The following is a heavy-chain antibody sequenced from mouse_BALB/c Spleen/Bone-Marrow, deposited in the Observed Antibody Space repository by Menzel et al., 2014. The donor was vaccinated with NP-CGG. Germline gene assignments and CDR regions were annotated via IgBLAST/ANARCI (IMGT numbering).Heavy chain of an antibody. CDR1: GYSFTGYT. J-gene: IGHJ3*01. Sequence: VQLKESGPGLVKPGASMKISCKASGYSFTGYTMNWVKQSHGKNLEWIGLINPYNGGTNYNQKFKGKATLTVDKSSSTAYMELLSLTSEDSAVYYCARDYYGFSYGFAYWGQGTLVTVSA. CDR3: ARDYYGFSYGFAY. D-gene: IGHD1-1*01. CDR2: INPYNGGT. V-gene: IGHV1-18*01.